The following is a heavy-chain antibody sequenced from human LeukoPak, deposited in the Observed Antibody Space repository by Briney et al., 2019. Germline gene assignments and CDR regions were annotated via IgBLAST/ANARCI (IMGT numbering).Heavy chain of an antibody. Sequence: ASVKVSCKASGYTFTGYYMHWVRQAPGQGLEWMGRINPNSGGTNYAQKFQGRVTMTRDTSISTAYMELSRLRSDDTAVYYCAREKDYYGSGSYYGYWGQGTLVTVSS. D-gene: IGHD3-10*01. V-gene: IGHV1-2*06. CDR2: INPNSGGT. CDR3: AREKDYYGSGSYYGY. J-gene: IGHJ4*02. CDR1: GYTFTGYY.